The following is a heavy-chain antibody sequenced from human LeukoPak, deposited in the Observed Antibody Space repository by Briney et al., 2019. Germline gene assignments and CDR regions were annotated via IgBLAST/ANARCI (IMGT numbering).Heavy chain of an antibody. CDR3: ACGFGQHLVFFFDP. Sequence: GGSLTLSCAASGFTFSAFGMNWVRQAAGKGLEWVSSISSSGSSIYYAGLVKGRFTLSRDNAKNSLYLQMNSHRPTDTAVYYRACGFGQHLVFFFDPWGQGTLVSVSS. CDR2: ISSSGSSI. V-gene: IGHV3-21*01. D-gene: IGHD6-13*01. CDR1: GFTFSAFG. J-gene: IGHJ5*02.